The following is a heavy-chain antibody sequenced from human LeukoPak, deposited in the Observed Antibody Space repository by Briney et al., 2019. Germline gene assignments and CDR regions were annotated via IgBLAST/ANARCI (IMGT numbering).Heavy chain of an antibody. CDR2: ISVAAGST. J-gene: IGHJ4*02. Sequence: GGSLRLSCAASGFTFSSYAMTWVRQAPGKGLEWVSGISVAAGSTYYADSVKGRFTILRDNSKNTLYLQMNSLRAEDTAVYYCAKVVVVPAATTKTYYFDFGAREPWSPSPQ. V-gene: IGHV3-23*01. CDR3: AKVVVVPAATTKTYYFD. CDR1: GFTFSSYA. D-gene: IGHD2-2*01.